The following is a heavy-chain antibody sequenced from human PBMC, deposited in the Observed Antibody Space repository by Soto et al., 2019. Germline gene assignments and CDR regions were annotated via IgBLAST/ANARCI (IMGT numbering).Heavy chain of an antibody. V-gene: IGHV3-23*01. J-gene: IGHJ6*02. D-gene: IGHD4-17*01. CDR3: AKYHYGVYYYYGMDV. Sequence: PGGSLRLSCAASGFTFSSYAMSWVRQAPGKGLEWVSAISGSGGSTYYADSVKGRFTISRDNSKNTLYLQMNSLRAEDTAVYYCAKYHYGVYYYYGMDVWGQGTTVTVSS. CDR2: ISGSGGST. CDR1: GFTFSSYA.